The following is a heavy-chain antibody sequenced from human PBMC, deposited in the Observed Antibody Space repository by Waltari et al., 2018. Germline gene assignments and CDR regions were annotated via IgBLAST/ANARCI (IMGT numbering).Heavy chain of an antibody. CDR1: GYSFTNFD. CDR2: MNPNSSNT. J-gene: IGHJ4*02. CDR3: ARKTSRTIEY. D-gene: IGHD2-2*01. V-gene: IGHV1-8*01. Sequence: QVQLVQSGAEVKKPGASVKVSCKAAGYSFTNFDINWVRQATGQGLEWMGWMNPNSSNTGYAEKFQDRVTMTSNISISSAYVELRSLRSEDTAVYYCARKTSRTIEYWGQGTLVTVSS.